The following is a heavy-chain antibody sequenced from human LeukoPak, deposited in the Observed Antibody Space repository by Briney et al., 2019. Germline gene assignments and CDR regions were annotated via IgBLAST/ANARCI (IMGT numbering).Heavy chain of an antibody. V-gene: IGHV1-18*01. Sequence: ASVKVSCKASGYTLTSYGISWVRQAPGQGLEWMGWISGYNGNTNYAQNLQGRVTMTTDTSTGTAYMELRSLRSDDTAVYYCARVAGAYSGYARYFDYRGQGTLVTVSS. CDR3: ARVAGAYSGYARYFDY. J-gene: IGHJ4*02. D-gene: IGHD5-12*01. CDR1: GYTLTSYG. CDR2: ISGYNGNT.